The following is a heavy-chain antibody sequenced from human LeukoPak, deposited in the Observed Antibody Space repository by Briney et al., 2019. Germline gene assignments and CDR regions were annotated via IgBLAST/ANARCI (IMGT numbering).Heavy chain of an antibody. CDR2: IYYSGST. CDR3: AGDGCFEIMKNDRRNYYYYGMDV. D-gene: IGHD2-8*01. CDR1: GGSISSYY. Sequence: SETLSLTCTVSGGSISSYYWSWIRQPPGKGLEWIGYIYYSGSTNYNPSLKSRVTISVDTSKNQFSLKLSSVTAADTAVYYCAGDGCFEIMKNDRRNYYYYGMDVWGQGTTVTVSS. V-gene: IGHV4-59*01. J-gene: IGHJ6*02.